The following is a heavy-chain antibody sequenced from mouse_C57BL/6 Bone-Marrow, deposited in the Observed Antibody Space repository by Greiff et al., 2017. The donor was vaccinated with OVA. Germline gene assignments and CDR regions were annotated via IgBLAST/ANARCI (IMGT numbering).Heavy chain of an antibody. CDR2: ICWDDDK. CDR3: ARIAEYYGSSSFAY. D-gene: IGHD1-1*01. J-gene: IGHJ3*01. Sequence: LQQSGPGILQPSQTLSLSCSFSGFSLSTFGMGVGWIRQPSGQGLEWLAHICWDDDKYYNPALKSWLTFSKDTSKIQVFLKIAKVDTADTATYYWARIAEYYGSSSFAYWGQGTRVTVSA. CDR1: GFSLSTFGMG. V-gene: IGHV8-8*01.